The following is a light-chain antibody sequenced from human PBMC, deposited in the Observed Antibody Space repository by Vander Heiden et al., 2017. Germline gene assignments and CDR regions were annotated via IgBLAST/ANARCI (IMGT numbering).Light chain of an antibody. CDR3: QQYNSNSPIT. CDR1: QSISSW. J-gene: IGKJ5*01. Sequence: DIQMTQSPSTLSASAGVRVTIPCRASQSISSWLAWYQQKPGEAPKLLIYKASSLESGVPSRFSSSGSGTEFTLTISSLQPDDFATYYCQQYNSNSPITFGHGTRLEIK. V-gene: IGKV1-5*03. CDR2: KAS.